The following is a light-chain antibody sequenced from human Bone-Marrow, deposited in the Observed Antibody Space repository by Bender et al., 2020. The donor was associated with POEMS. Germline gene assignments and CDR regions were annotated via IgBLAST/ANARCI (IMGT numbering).Light chain of an antibody. Sequence: SYELTQPPSVSVSPGQTATITCSGEKLGEEYACWYQQKPGQSPVVVIYQDTKRPSGIPERFSASNSGNTATLTISGTQAMDEADYYCQAWDTSTWVFGGGTKLTVL. J-gene: IGLJ3*02. CDR1: KLGEEY. CDR2: QDT. V-gene: IGLV3-1*01. CDR3: QAWDTSTWV.